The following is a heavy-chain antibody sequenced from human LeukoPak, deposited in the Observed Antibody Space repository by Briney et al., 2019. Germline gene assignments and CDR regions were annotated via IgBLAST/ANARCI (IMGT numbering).Heavy chain of an antibody. J-gene: IGHJ3*01. V-gene: IGHV1-8*01. CDR3: ARRSLGYCSGGSRITS. CDR1: GYTFTSYD. Sequence: GASVKVSCKASGYTFTSYDINWVRQATGQGLEWMGWMNPNSGNTGYAQKFQGRVTMTRNTSISTAYMELSSLRSEDTAVYYCARRSLGYCSGGSRITSWGQGTMVTVSS. CDR2: MNPNSGNT. D-gene: IGHD2-15*01.